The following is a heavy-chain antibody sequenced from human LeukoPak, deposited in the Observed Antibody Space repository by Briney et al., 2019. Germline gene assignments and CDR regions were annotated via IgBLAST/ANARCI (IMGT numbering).Heavy chain of an antibody. V-gene: IGHV3-23*01. J-gene: IGHJ6*03. Sequence: GGSLRLSCAASGFTFSSYGMSWVRQAPGKGLEWGSAISGSGGSTYYADSGKGRFTISRDNSKNTLYLQMNHLSPEDTAVFYCARGQGYESYYYMDVWGKGTTVSVSS. D-gene: IGHD2-2*01. CDR3: ARGQGYESYYYMDV. CDR2: ISGSGGST. CDR1: GFTFSSYG.